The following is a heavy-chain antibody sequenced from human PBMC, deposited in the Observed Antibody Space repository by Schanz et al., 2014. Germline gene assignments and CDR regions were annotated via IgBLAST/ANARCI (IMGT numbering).Heavy chain of an antibody. CDR2: VNPSVRGT. CDR3: AGAFDSSGYYFDY. CDR1: GYTFSDSY. J-gene: IGHJ4*02. Sequence: QEQLVQSGAEVRKPGASVKVSCKASGYTFSDSYVHWVRQAPGQGLEWMGIVNPSVRGTHFAREFQGRVTVTSDTSTSTVYMELSGLRSEDTAVYYCAGAFDSSGYYFDYWGQGTLVTVSS. D-gene: IGHD3-22*01. V-gene: IGHV1-46*03.